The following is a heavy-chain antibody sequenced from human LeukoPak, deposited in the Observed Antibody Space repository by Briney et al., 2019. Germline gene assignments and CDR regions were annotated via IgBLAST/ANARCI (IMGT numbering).Heavy chain of an antibody. V-gene: IGHV3-23*01. CDR2: ISGSGGRT. Sequence: GGSLRLSCAASGFTFSSYDMSWVRQAPGKGLEWVSGISGSGGRTYYADSVKGRFTISRDNSKNTLYLQINSLRDDDTALYYCAKEGRARDGYYHPGYWGQGTLVTVSS. CDR1: GFTFSSYD. CDR3: AKEGRARDGYYHPGY. D-gene: IGHD5-24*01. J-gene: IGHJ4*02.